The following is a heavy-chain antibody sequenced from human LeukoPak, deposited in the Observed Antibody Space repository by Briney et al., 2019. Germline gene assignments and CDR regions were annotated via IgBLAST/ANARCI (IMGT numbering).Heavy chain of an antibody. CDR3: AKLDVDEDFAEDY. D-gene: IGHD3/OR15-3a*01. CDR1: GFTFSSYG. Sequence: GGSLRLSCAAPGFTFSSYGMHWVRQAPGKGLEWVAVISYDGSNKYYADSVKGRFTISRDNSKNTLYLQMNSLRAEDTAVYYCAKLDVDEDFAEDYWGQGTLVTVSS. J-gene: IGHJ4*02. CDR2: ISYDGSNK. V-gene: IGHV3-30*18.